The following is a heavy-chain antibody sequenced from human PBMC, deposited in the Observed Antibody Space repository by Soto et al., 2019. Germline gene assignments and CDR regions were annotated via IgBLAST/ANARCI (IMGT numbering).Heavy chain of an antibody. D-gene: IGHD1-1*01. J-gene: IGHJ3*02. CDR3: VNDMAGTGAFDM. CDR1: RFTFGDYG. Sequence: SLRLSCAASRFTFGDYGMHWVRQVSGKGPEWVSGISWNGGNIGYADSVKGRFTISRDNAKSSLYLQMDSLRVEDTALYSCVNDMAGTGAFDMWGQGTMVTVSS. CDR2: ISWNGGNI. V-gene: IGHV3-9*01.